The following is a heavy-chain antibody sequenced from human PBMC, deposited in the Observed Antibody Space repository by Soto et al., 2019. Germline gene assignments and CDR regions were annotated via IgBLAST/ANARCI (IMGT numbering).Heavy chain of an antibody. CDR1: GGTFSSYA. CDR3: AREATVVTGSFDY. CDR2: IIPIFGTA. J-gene: IGHJ4*02. D-gene: IGHD4-17*01. V-gene: IGHV1-69*13. Sequence: SVKVSCKASGGTFSSYAISWVRQAPGQGLEWMGGIIPIFGTANYAQKFQGRVTITADESTSTAYMELSSLRSEDTAVYYCAREATVVTGSFDYWGQGTLVTVSS.